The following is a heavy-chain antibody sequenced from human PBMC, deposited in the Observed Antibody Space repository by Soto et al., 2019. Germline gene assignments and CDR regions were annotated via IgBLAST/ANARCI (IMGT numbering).Heavy chain of an antibody. V-gene: IGHV3-33*01. J-gene: IGHJ4*02. CDR1: GFTFSSYG. D-gene: IGHD2-21*02. CDR3: ARDQGDG. Sequence: QVQLVESGGGVDQPGRSLRLSCAASGFTFSSYGMQWVRQAPGKGLEWVAVIWYDGSDTYYADSVKGRFTISRDNSKNTLYLQMNSLRAEDTAVYYCARDQGDGWGQGTLVTVSS. CDR2: IWYDGSDT.